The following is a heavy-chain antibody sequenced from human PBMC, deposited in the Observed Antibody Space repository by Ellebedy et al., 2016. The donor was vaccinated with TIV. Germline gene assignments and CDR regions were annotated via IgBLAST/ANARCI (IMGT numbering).Heavy chain of an antibody. CDR1: GFTFSSYA. Sequence: GGSLRLSXAASGFTFSSYAMDWVRQAPGEGLEWVAVISYDGSKKYYADSVKGRFTISRDNSKSTLYLHMNSLRAEDTGFYHCARGGYPEYYYYMDVWGKGTTVSVSS. CDR3: ARGGYPEYYYYMDV. CDR2: ISYDGSKK. V-gene: IGHV3-30-3*01. D-gene: IGHD5-12*01. J-gene: IGHJ6*03.